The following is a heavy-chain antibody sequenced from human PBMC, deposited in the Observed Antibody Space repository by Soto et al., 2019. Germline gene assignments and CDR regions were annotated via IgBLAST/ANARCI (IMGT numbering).Heavy chain of an antibody. J-gene: IGHJ6*02. D-gene: IGHD6-6*01. CDR3: ARAADRPPPHSYGIDV. Sequence: GGSLRLSCAASGFTFSSYAMHWVRQAPGKGLEWVAVISYDGSNKYYADSVKGRFTISRDNSKNTLYLQMNSLRAEDTAVYYCARAADRPPPHSYGIDVWGQGTTVTVSS. V-gene: IGHV3-30-3*01. CDR1: GFTFSSYA. CDR2: ISYDGSNK.